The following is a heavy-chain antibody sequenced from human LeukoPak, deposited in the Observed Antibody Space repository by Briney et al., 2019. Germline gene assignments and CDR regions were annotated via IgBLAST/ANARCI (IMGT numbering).Heavy chain of an antibody. D-gene: IGHD3-22*01. J-gene: IGHJ3*02. V-gene: IGHV4-31*03. Sequence: SQTLSLTCTVSGGSISSGGYYWRWIRQHPGKGLEWIGYIYYSGSTYYNPSLKSRVTISVDTSKNQFSLKLSSVTAADTAVYYYARGSYDSSGYYVDAFDIWGQGTMVTVSS. CDR3: ARGSYDSSGYYVDAFDI. CDR1: GGSISSGGYY. CDR2: IYYSGST.